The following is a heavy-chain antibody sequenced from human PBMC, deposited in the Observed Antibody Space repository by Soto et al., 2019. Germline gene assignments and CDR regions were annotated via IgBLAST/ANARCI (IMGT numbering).Heavy chain of an antibody. D-gene: IGHD3-3*01. CDR2: ISAYNGNT. V-gene: IGHV1-18*01. J-gene: IGHJ6*03. CDR3: ATYRSFGVVSTTPTYYYYYMDV. CDR1: GYTFTSYG. Sequence: GASVKVSCKASGYTFTSYGISWVRQAPGQGLEWMGWISAYNGNTNYAQKLQGRVTMTTDTSTSTAYMELRSLRSDDTAVYYCATYRSFGVVSTTPTYYYYYMDVWGKGTTVTAP.